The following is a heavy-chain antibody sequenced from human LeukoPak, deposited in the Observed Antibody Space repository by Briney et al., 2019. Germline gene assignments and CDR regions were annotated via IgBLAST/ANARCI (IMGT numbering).Heavy chain of an antibody. V-gene: IGHV3-74*01. CDR1: GFSFSSYW. Sequence: GGSLRLSCAASGFSFSSYWMHWVRQAPGKGLVWVSRINSDGSSTVYADSVKGRFTISRDNAKNTLYLQMNSLRAEDTAVYYCVRGKTYSFDYWGQGTLITVSS. J-gene: IGHJ4*02. CDR2: INSDGSST. CDR3: VRGKTYSFDY.